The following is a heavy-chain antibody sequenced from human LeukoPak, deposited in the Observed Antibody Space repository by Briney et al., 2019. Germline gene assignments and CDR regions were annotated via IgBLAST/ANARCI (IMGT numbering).Heavy chain of an antibody. CDR2: IYYSGST. J-gene: IGHJ6*03. V-gene: IGHV4-59*01. D-gene: IGHD2-15*01. Sequence: PSETLSLTCTVSGGSISSYYWSWIRQPPGKGLEWIGYIYYSGSTNYNPSLKSRVTISVDTSKNQFSLKLSSVTAADTAVYYRAREYCSGGSCSYYYMDVWGKGTTVTVSS. CDR1: GGSISSYY. CDR3: AREYCSGGSCSYYYMDV.